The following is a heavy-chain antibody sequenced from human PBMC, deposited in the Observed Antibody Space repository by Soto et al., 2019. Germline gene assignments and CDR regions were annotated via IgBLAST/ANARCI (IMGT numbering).Heavy chain of an antibody. Sequence: LRLSCEVSGFTFSAYWMHWVRQVPGKGLIWVSRISDDGSTTTYADSVKGRFTISRDNAKNTLYLQMNSLRADDTGLYYCTRGPRVSSTGTGAHWGQGTLVTVSS. J-gene: IGHJ4*02. CDR1: GFTFSAYW. CDR3: TRGPRVSSTGTGAH. D-gene: IGHD1-1*01. CDR2: ISDDGSTT. V-gene: IGHV3-74*01.